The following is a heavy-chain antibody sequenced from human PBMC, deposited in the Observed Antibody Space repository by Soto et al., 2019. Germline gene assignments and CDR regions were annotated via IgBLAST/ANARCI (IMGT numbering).Heavy chain of an antibody. Sequence: AGGSLRLSCAASGFIFSTYAMNWVRQAPGEGLEWVSAISSNSDTTFYAESVRGRFTISRDNSVNTLYLQMSRLRTEDTAVYYCAHPRGYGVFDAVDIWGQGTMVTVSS. D-gene: IGHD4-17*01. V-gene: IGHV3-23*01. J-gene: IGHJ3*02. CDR3: AHPRGYGVFDAVDI. CDR2: ISSNSDTT. CDR1: GFIFSTYA.